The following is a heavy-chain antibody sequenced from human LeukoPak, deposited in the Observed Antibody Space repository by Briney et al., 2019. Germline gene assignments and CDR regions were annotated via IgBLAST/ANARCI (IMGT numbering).Heavy chain of an antibody. CDR1: GFTFSRHG. Sequence: GGSLRLSCAASGFTFSRHGMHWVRQAPGKGLEWVAFIRYDGSDKYYADSVKGRFTISRDNSENTLYLQMNSLRPEDTAVYYCAKGDTSWGQGTLVTVSS. CDR3: AKGDTS. J-gene: IGHJ5*02. D-gene: IGHD2-21*02. CDR2: IRYDGSDK. V-gene: IGHV3-30*02.